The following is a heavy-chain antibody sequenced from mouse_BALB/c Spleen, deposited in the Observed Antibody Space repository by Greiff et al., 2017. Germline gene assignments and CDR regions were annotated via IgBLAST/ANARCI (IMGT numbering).Heavy chain of an antibody. V-gene: IGHV2-6-7*01. CDR3: ASPLYFRTGDYAMDY. Sequence: VQLQESGPGLVAPSQSLSITCTVSGFSLTGYGVNWVRQPPGKGLEWLGMIWGDGSTDYNSALKSRLSISKDNSKSQVFLKMNSLQTDDTAMYYCASPLYFRTGDYAMDYWGQGTSVTVSS. D-gene: IGHD2-1*01. J-gene: IGHJ4*01. CDR2: IWGDGST. CDR1: GFSLTGYG.